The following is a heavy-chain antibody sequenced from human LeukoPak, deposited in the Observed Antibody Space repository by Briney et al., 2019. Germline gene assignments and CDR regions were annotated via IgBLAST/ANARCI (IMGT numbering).Heavy chain of an antibody. CDR3: AVMAGSHYYGMDV. V-gene: IGHV4-39*01. Sequence: TSETLSLTCTVSGGSISSSSYYWGWIRQSPGKGLEWIGSIYYSGSTYYNPSLKSRVTISVDTSKNQFSLKLSSVTAADTAVYYCAVMAGSHYYGMDVWGQGTTVTVSS. J-gene: IGHJ6*02. D-gene: IGHD6-19*01. CDR2: IYYSGST. CDR1: GGSISSSSYY.